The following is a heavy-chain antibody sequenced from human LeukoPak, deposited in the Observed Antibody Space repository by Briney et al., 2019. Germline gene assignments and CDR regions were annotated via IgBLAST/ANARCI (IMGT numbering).Heavy chain of an antibody. Sequence: GGALRLSCAASGFTFSSYAMGWVRQAPGKGLEWVSAISGSGGSTYYADSVKGRFTISRDNSKNTLYLQMNSLRAEDTAVYYCANGGYCSGGSCYGSHNWFDPWGQGTLVTVSS. V-gene: IGHV3-23*01. CDR3: ANGGYCSGGSCYGSHNWFDP. J-gene: IGHJ5*02. CDR1: GFTFSSYA. CDR2: ISGSGGST. D-gene: IGHD2-15*01.